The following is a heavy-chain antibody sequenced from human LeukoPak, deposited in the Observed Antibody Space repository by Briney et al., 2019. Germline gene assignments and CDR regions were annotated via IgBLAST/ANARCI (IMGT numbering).Heavy chain of an antibody. V-gene: IGHV1-69*04. CDR3: ARSSVTGHFDF. J-gene: IGHJ4*02. CDR2: IILPLDIT. Sequence: GASVKVSCKVSGDTFSSSAISWVRQAPGQGLEWMGKIILPLDITNYAQQFQGGVTITTDKSTDTVFLELSSLRSQDTAVYYCARSSVTGHFDFWGQGTLVTVSS. CDR1: GDTFSSSA. D-gene: IGHD6-19*01.